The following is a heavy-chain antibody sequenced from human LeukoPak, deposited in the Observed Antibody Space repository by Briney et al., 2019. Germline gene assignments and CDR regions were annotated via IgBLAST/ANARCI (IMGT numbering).Heavy chain of an antibody. V-gene: IGHV1-69*04. J-gene: IGHJ4*02. CDR1: GGTFSSYA. CDR3: ARAPDLYDSSGYLAY. D-gene: IGHD3-22*01. Sequence: SVKVSCKASGGTFSSYAISWVRQAPGQGLEWMGRIIPIFDIANYAQKFQGRVTITADKSTSTAYMELSSLRSEDTAVYYCARAPDLYDSSGYLAYWGQGTLVTVSS. CDR2: IIPIFDIA.